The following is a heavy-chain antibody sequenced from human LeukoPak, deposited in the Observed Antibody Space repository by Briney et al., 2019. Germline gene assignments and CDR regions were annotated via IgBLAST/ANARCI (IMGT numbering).Heavy chain of an antibody. D-gene: IGHD6-19*01. CDR2: ISGDSKNI. Sequence: GGSLRLSCAASGFTFDDYAMFWVRQAPGKGLECVSGISGDSKNIGYAASVKGRFTISRDNAKNSLYLQLSSLRAEDTAFYYCARGNRDSSGFYYYYGMDVWGQGTTVTVSS. CDR3: ARGNRDSSGFYYYYGMDV. V-gene: IGHV3-9*01. CDR1: GFTFDDYA. J-gene: IGHJ6*02.